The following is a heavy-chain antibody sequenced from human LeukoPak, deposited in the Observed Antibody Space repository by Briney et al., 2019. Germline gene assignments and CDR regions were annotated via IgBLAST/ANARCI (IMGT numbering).Heavy chain of an antibody. Sequence: SVKVSCKASGYTFTGYYMHWVRQAPGQGLEWMGRIIPICGTANYAQKFQGRVTITTDESTSTAYMELSSLRSEDTAVYYCARLVYGSGSYGFDYWGQGTLVTVSS. CDR2: IIPICGTA. J-gene: IGHJ4*02. CDR1: GYTFTGYY. CDR3: ARLVYGSGSYGFDY. D-gene: IGHD3-10*01. V-gene: IGHV1-69*05.